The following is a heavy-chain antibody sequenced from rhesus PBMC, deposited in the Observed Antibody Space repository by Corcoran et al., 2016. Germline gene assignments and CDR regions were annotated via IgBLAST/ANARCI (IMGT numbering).Heavy chain of an antibody. V-gene: IGHV2-174*01. D-gene: IGHD6-43*01. J-gene: IGHJ4*01. CDR2: IYWDDDK. CDR1: GFSISTSGMG. CDR3: ARYSSSYYFDY. Sequence: QVTLKESGPALVKPTQTLTLTCTFSGFSISTSGMGVGWIRQPPGKALEWPALIYWDDDKYYSTTLKSRPTISNDPSKNQVVLTMTNMDPVDTATYYCARYSSSYYFDYWGQGVLVTVSS.